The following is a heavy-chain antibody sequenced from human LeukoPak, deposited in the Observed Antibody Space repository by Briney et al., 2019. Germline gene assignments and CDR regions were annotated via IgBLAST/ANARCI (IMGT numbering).Heavy chain of an antibody. D-gene: IGHD2-15*01. V-gene: IGHV3-11*01. CDR1: GFTVGGNY. Sequence: GGSLRLSCAASGFTVGGNYMSWVRQAPGKGLEWVSYISSSGSTIYYADSVKGRFTISRDNAKNSLYLQMNSLRAEDTAVYYCARGLGYCSGGSCLNWFDPWGQGTLVTVSS. CDR2: ISSSGSTI. J-gene: IGHJ5*02. CDR3: ARGLGYCSGGSCLNWFDP.